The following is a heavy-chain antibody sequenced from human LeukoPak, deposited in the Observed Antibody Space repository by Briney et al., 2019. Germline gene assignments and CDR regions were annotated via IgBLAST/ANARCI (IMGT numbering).Heavy chain of an antibody. CDR1: GGSVSSGSYY. J-gene: IGHJ4*02. CDR2: IYYSGST. CDR3: ARDHRFGELSDY. V-gene: IGHV4-61*01. D-gene: IGHD3-10*01. Sequence: SETLSLTCTVSGGSVSSGSYYWSWIRQPPGKGLEWIGYIYYSGSTNYNPSLKSRVTISVDTSKNQFSLKLSSVTAADTAVYYCARDHRFGELSDYWGQGTLVTVSS.